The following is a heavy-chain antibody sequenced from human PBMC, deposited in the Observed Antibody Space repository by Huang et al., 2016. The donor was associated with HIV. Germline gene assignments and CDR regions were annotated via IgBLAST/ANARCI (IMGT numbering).Heavy chain of an antibody. Sequence: QVQLVQSGSELKKPGASVKVSCKASGYTFTNYGVHWVRQAPGQGLEWMGVINTDTGKPRYAQGLTGRFVFSLDTSGNTAYLQISSLKAADSAIYYCGRVRRVMDTYCVADCSTLEAFDIWGQGTVVTVSA. J-gene: IGHJ3*02. CDR3: GRVRRVMDTYCVADCSTLEAFDI. D-gene: IGHD2-21*02. CDR2: INTDTGKP. CDR1: GYTFTNYG. V-gene: IGHV7-4-1*02.